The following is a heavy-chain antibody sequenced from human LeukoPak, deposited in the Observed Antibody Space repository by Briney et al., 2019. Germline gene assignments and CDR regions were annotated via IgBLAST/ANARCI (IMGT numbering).Heavy chain of an antibody. CDR3: AKDRNNGLTFDY. Sequence: PGGSLRLSFAASGFTFSSYGMSWVRQAPGKGLEWVSAISGSGGSTYYADSVKGRFTISRDNSKNTLYLQMNSLRAEDTAVYYCAKDRNNGLTFDYWGQGTLVTVSS. CDR2: ISGSGGST. J-gene: IGHJ4*02. CDR1: GFTFSSYG. D-gene: IGHD2-8*01. V-gene: IGHV3-23*01.